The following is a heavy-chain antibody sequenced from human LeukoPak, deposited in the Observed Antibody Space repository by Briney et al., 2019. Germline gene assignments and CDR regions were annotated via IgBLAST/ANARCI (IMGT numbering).Heavy chain of an antibody. CDR3: ARPLRRGYSYGYPGFGY. CDR1: GGSFSGYY. D-gene: IGHD5-18*01. V-gene: IGHV4-34*01. CDR2: INHSGST. J-gene: IGHJ4*02. Sequence: SETLSLTCGVYGGSFSGYYWTWIRQPPGKGLEWIGEINHSGSTNYNTSLKSRVTISVDTSKNQFSLKLSSVTAADTAVYYCARPLRRGYSYGYPGFGYWGQGTLVTVSS.